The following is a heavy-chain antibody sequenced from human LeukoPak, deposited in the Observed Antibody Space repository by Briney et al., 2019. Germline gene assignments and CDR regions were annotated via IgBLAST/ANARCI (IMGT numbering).Heavy chain of an antibody. D-gene: IGHD3-10*01. J-gene: IGHJ5*02. Sequence: SETLSLTCAVYGGSFSGYYWSWIRQPPGKGLEWIGEINHSGSTNYNPSLKSRVTISVDKSKNQFSLKLSSVTAADTAVYYCASRITMVRGANWFDPWGQGTLVTVSS. CDR3: ASRITMVRGANWFDP. CDR1: GGSFSGYY. V-gene: IGHV4-34*01. CDR2: INHSGST.